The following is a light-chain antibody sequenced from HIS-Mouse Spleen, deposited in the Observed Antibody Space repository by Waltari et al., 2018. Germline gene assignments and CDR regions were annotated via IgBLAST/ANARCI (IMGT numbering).Light chain of an antibody. CDR3: SSYTSSSRNWV. V-gene: IGLV2-14*01. Sequence: QSALTQPRSVSGSPGQSVTISCTGTRSAVGGYNYVPWYQQHPGKAPKLMIYEVSNRPSGVSNRFSGSKSGNTASLTISGLQAEDEADYYCSSYTSSSRNWVFGGGTKLTVL. CDR2: EVS. J-gene: IGLJ3*02. CDR1: RSAVGGYNY.